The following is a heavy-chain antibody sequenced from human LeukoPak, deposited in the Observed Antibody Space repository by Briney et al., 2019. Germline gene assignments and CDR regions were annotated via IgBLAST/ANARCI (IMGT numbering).Heavy chain of an antibody. CDR2: ISSSSSYI. V-gene: IGHV3-21*01. D-gene: IGHD2-2*01. CDR3: ASPGGIVVVPAAHDAFDI. Sequence: GGSLRLSCAASGFTFSSYSMNWVRQAPGKGLEWVSSISSSSSYIYYADSVKGRFTISRDNAKNSLYLQMNSLRAEDTAVYCCASPGGIVVVPAAHDAFDIWGQGTMVTVSS. J-gene: IGHJ3*02. CDR1: GFTFSSYS.